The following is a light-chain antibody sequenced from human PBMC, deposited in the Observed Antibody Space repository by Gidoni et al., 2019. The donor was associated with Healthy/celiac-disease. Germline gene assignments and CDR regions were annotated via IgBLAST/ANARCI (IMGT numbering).Light chain of an antibody. V-gene: IGKV1-33*01. Sequence: DIDTTQFPSSLSASVGDRVTITCQASQYIRSYLIWYQQKPGKAPKLLIYDASNLETGVPSRFSGSGSGTEFTFTISSLQPEDIATYYCQQYDSHPWTFGQGTKVEIK. CDR3: QQYDSHPWT. J-gene: IGKJ1*01. CDR1: QYIRSY. CDR2: DAS.